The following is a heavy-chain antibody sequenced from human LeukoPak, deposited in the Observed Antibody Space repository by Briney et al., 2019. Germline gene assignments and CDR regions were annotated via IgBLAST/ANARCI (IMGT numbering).Heavy chain of an antibody. V-gene: IGHV4-4*07. D-gene: IGHD1-26*01. Sequence: SETLSLTCTVSGGSISSYYWSWTRQPAGKGLEWIGRIYTSGSTNYNASLKSRVSMSVDTSKNQFSLKLSSVTAADTAVFYCARENSGSYREFDYWGQGALVTVSS. CDR1: GGSISSYY. J-gene: IGHJ4*02. CDR3: ARENSGSYREFDY. CDR2: IYTSGST.